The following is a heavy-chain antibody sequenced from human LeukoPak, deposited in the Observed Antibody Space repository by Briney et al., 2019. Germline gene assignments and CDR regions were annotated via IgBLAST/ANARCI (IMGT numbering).Heavy chain of an antibody. D-gene: IGHD3-3*01. CDR1: GFTFSSYG. J-gene: IGHJ6*02. CDR3: AKELEWLAYYYYGMDV. V-gene: IGHV3-30*18. Sequence: GGSLRLSCAASGFTFSSYGMHWVRQAPGKGLEWVAVISYDGSNKYYADSVKGRFTISRDNSKNTLYLQMNSLRAEDTAVYYCAKELEWLAYYYYGMDVWGQGTTVTVSS. CDR2: ISYDGSNK.